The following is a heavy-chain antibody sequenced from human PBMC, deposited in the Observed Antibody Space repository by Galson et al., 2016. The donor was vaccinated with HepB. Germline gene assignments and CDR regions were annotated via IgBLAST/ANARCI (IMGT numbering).Heavy chain of an antibody. D-gene: IGHD2-2*01. V-gene: IGHV1-58*02. J-gene: IGHJ4*02. CDR3: AAVYCSGTSCPGATDY. CDR1: GISFTSFA. Sequence: SVKVSCKASGISFTSFAIQWVRQARGQRLEWIGWIVVGSGNTNYAQKFQERVTITRDMSTSAAYMELSSLRSEDTAVYYCAAVYCSGTSCPGATDYWGQGTLVTVSS. CDR2: IVVGSGNT.